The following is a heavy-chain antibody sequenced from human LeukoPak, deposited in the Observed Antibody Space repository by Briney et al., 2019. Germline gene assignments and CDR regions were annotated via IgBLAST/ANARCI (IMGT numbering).Heavy chain of an antibody. J-gene: IGHJ6*02. CDR2: ISVDGTIT. V-gene: IGHV3-43*02. Sequence: GGSLRLSCAASGLNLDAYAMHWVRQAPGKGLEWVSLISVDGTITYYADSVKGRFTISRDNSKNSLFLEMNSLRSEDTALYYCAKDTPLFYHYYGIDVWGQGTTVTVSS. CDR3: AKDTPLFYHYYGIDV. CDR1: GLNLDAYA.